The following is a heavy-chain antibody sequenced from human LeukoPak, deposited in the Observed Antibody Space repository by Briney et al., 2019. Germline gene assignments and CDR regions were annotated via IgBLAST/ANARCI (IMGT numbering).Heavy chain of an antibody. CDR2: IIPILRLA. Sequence: SVNVSCKASGDTFSDYAISWVRQSPGPGLEWMGRIIPILRLANYAQKFQGRVTITADKSTSTVYMELSSLRSEDTAVYYCARVPQGGSNPNWFDPWGQGTLVTVSS. CDR1: GDTFSDYA. J-gene: IGHJ5*02. D-gene: IGHD2-15*01. V-gene: IGHV1-69*04. CDR3: ARVPQGGSNPNWFDP.